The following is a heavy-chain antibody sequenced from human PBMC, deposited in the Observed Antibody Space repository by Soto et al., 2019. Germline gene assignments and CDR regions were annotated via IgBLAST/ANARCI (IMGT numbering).Heavy chain of an antibody. Sequence: QLQLQESGPGLVKPSETLSLTCTVSGGSISSSSYYWGWIRQPPGKGLEWIGSIYYSGSTYYNPSLKSRVNISVDTAKNQFSLQLSSVTAADTAVYYFARLKRNFWIGYSRHPFYYFDYWGQGTLVTVSS. J-gene: IGHJ4*02. CDR1: GGSISSSSYY. D-gene: IGHD3-3*01. CDR2: IYYSGST. CDR3: ARLKRNFWIGYSRHPFYYFDY. V-gene: IGHV4-39*01.